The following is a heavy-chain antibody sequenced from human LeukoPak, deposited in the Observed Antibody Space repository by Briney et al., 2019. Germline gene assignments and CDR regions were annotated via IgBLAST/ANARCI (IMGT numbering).Heavy chain of an antibody. CDR1: GFTFSSYE. D-gene: IGHD3-9*01. J-gene: IGHJ3*02. CDR2: ISSSGSTN. V-gene: IGHV3-48*03. CDR3: ARNMGTWCYDIGGVEGALDI. Sequence: GSLRLSFAAPGFTFSSYEMNWGRQAPGKGLEWGSYISSSGSTNYYADSVKGRFTISRDNAKNSLYLQMNSLRAEDTAVYYCARNMGTWCYDIGGVEGALDIWGQGTMVTVSS.